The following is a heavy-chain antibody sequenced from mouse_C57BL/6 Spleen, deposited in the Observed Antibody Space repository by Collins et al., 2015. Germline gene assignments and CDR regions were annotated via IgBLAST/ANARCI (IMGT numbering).Heavy chain of an antibody. CDR1: GYTFTDYY. V-gene: IGHV1-75*01. Sequence: QVQLQQSGPDLVKPGTSVKISCKASGYTFTDYYINWMKQRPGQGLEWIGWIFPGSGSTYYNEKFKGKATLTVDKSSSTAYMLLSGLTSEDSAVYFCARLNWDENYFDYWGQGTTLTVSS. CDR3: ARLNWDENYFDY. J-gene: IGHJ2*01. CDR2: IFPGSGST. D-gene: IGHD4-1*02.